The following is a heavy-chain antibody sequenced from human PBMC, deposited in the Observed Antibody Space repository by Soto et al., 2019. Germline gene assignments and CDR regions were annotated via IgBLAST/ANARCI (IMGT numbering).Heavy chain of an antibody. CDR1: GVSVTSYT. V-gene: IGHV4-4*07. Sequence: SETLSLTCIVSGVSVTSYTWSWVRQPANKGLEWIGRVFSSASATYNPSLKSRVSISMDTAENRISLKLDSVTAADAGVYFCARDGMTTGDTWGPGTLVTVSS. D-gene: IGHD2-21*02. CDR3: ARDGMTTGDT. J-gene: IGHJ4*02. CDR2: VFSSASA.